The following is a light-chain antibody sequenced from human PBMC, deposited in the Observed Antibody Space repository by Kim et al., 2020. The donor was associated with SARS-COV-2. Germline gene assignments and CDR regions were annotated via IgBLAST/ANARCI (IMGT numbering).Light chain of an antibody. J-gene: IGLJ2*01. CDR3: CAYGGSHTLV. CDR1: SSEVGGSKN. Sequence: GQSVTIACTGTSSEVGGSKNVSWYQQHPGKAPKLMIYDVSKRPSGVPDRFSGSKSDNTASLTSSGLQAEDEADYHCCAYGGSHTLVFGGGTQLTVL. CDR2: DVS. V-gene: IGLV2-11*03.